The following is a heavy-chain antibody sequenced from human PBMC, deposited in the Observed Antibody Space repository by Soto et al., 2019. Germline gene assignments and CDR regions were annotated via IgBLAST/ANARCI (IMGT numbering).Heavy chain of an antibody. CDR3: AREVAAPRQALDY. V-gene: IGHV3-11*01. D-gene: IGHD6-6*01. CDR2: ISSSGSTI. J-gene: IGHJ4*02. CDR1: GFTFSDYY. Sequence: GGSLRLSCAASGFTFSDYYMSWIRQAPGKGLEWVSYISSSGSTIYYADSVKGRFTISRDNAKNSLYLQMNSLRAEDTAVYYCAREVAAPRQALDYWGQGTLVTVSS.